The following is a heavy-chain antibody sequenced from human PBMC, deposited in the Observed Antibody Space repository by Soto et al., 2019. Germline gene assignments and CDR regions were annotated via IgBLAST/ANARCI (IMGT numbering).Heavy chain of an antibody. CDR3: ARSSIAARRYYYYGMDV. CDR2: IYPGDSDT. V-gene: IGHV5-51*01. Sequence: GESLKISCKGSGYSFTSYWIGWVRQMPGKGLEWMGIIYPGDSDTRYSPSFQGQVTISADKSISTAYLQWSSLKASDTAMYYCARSSIAARRYYYYGMDVWGQGTTVTVS. D-gene: IGHD6-6*01. CDR1: GYSFTSYW. J-gene: IGHJ6*02.